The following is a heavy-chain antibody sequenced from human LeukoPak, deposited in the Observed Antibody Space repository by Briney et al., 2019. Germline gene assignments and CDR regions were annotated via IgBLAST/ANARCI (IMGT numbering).Heavy chain of an antibody. V-gene: IGHV3-7*01. CDR2: IKQDGSEK. D-gene: IGHD5-24*01. CDR1: GFPFGSYW. Sequence: RSGGSLRLSCAASGFPFGSYWMTWVRQAPGKGLEWVANIKQDGSEKFYVDSVKGRFTISRDNAKNSLYLQMNSLGPEDTAVYFCARAVTEVEMATLSHYYFYMNVWGKGTAVTISS. CDR3: ARAVTEVEMATLSHYYFYMNV. J-gene: IGHJ6*03.